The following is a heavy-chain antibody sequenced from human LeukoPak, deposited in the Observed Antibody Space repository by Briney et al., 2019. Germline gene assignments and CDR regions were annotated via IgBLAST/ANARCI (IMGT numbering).Heavy chain of an antibody. CDR3: ARVYLGAAALLDY. D-gene: IGHD6-13*01. V-gene: IGHV3-48*01. CDR2: ISSSSSSTI. J-gene: IGHJ4*02. CDR1: GFTFSSYS. Sequence: GGSLRLSCSASGFTFSSYSMNWVRQAPGKGLEWVSYISSSSSSTIYYADSVKGRFTISRDNAKNSLYLQMNSLRAEDTAVYYCARVYLGAAALLDYWGQGTLVTVSS.